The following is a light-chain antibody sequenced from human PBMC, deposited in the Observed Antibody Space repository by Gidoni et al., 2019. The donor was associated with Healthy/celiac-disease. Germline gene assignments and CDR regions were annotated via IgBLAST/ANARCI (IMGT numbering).Light chain of an antibody. Sequence: EIVMTQSPATLSVSPGERATLSCRASQSVSSNLAWYQQKPGQAPRLLIYGASTRATGIPARFSGSVSGTEFTLTISSLQSEDFAVYYCQQYNNWPPRVTFXPXTKVDIK. CDR1: QSVSSN. CDR3: QQYNNWPPRVT. CDR2: GAS. J-gene: IGKJ3*01. V-gene: IGKV3-15*01.